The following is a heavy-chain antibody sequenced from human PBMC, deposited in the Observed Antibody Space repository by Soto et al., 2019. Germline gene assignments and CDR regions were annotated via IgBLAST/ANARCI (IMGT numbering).Heavy chain of an antibody. CDR3: AKDLVVVVAATYYYDMDV. V-gene: IGHV3-30*18. Sequence: GGSLRLSCAASGFTFSSYGMHWVRQAPGKGLEWVAVISYDAINKYYADSVKGRFTISRDNSKNTLYLQMNGLRAEDTAVYYCAKDLVVVVAATYYYDMDVWGQGTTVTVSS. CDR1: GFTFSSYG. CDR2: ISYDAINK. D-gene: IGHD2-15*01. J-gene: IGHJ6*02.